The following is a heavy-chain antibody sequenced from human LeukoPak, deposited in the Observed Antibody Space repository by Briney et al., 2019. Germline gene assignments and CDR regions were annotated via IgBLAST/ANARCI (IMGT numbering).Heavy chain of an antibody. CDR1: GGSISNNNYY. Sequence: SETLTLTCTVSGGSISNNNYYWAWIRQPPGKGLECIGSIYYSGSPYYNPSLKSRVTISVDTSKNQFSLRLSSVTAADTAVYYCATWRTAKTGFDYWGQGTLVTVSS. CDR2: IYYSGSP. D-gene: IGHD1-1*01. CDR3: ATWRTAKTGFDY. V-gene: IGHV4-39*01. J-gene: IGHJ4*02.